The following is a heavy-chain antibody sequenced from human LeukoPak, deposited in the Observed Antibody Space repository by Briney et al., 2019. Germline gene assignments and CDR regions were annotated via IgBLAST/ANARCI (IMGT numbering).Heavy chain of an antibody. J-gene: IGHJ4*02. CDR3: SRAVAHLDY. CDR1: GFMFGGYA. CDR2: IRSKSYDGTT. Sequence: PGGSLRLSCTASGFMFGGYAVSWVRQAPGKGLEWVGFIRSKSYDGTTEYAASVKGRFTISRDDSKSIAYLQMNSLKTEDTAVYYCSRAVAHLDYWGQGTLVTVSS. D-gene: IGHD4-23*01. V-gene: IGHV3-49*04.